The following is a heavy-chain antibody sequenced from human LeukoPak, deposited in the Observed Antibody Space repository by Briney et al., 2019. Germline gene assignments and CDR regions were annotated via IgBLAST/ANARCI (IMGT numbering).Heavy chain of an antibody. Sequence: QTGGSLRLSCAASGFTFSSYGMHWVRQAPGKGLEWVAVIWYDGSNKYYADSVKGRFTISRDNSKNTLYLQMNSLRAEDTAVYYCAKGGPRYGDSFDYWGQGTLVTVSS. D-gene: IGHD4-17*01. J-gene: IGHJ4*02. CDR1: GFTFSSYG. CDR2: IWYDGSNK. V-gene: IGHV3-30*02. CDR3: AKGGPRYGDSFDY.